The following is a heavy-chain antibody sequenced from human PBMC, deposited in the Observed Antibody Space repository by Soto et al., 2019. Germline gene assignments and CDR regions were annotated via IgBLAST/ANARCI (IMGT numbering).Heavy chain of an antibody. CDR2: IYDGGRT. J-gene: IGHJ4*02. V-gene: IGHV4-30-4*01. CDR1: GGSISTVDYW. CDR3: ARGPSGDKVDS. D-gene: IGHD7-27*01. Sequence: QVQLQESGPGLVKPSQTLSLTCTVSGGSISTVDYWWSWIRQSPDMGLEWIGHIYDGGRTYNNPSLRRRVTMSVDTSKSQPSLTLSSVSAADTAVYYCARGPSGDKVDSWGQGTLVTVSS.